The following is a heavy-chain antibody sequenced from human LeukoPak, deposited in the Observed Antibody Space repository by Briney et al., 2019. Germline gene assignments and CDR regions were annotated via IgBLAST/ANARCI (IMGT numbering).Heavy chain of an antibody. CDR1: GFSLNTNGMR. CDR2: IDWANDK. Sequence: SGPALVKLTQTVTLTCTSSGFSLNTNGMRVSWIRQPPGKALEWLTRIDWANDKFFSPSLRTRLTISRDTSKNQVVLTMTNMDPVDTATYYCARDDLEVGVDVWGKGATVTVSS. CDR3: ARDDLEVGVDV. D-gene: IGHD2-2*01. J-gene: IGHJ6*04. V-gene: IGHV2-70*04.